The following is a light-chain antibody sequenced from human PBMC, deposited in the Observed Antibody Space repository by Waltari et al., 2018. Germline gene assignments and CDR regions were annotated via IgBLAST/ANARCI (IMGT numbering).Light chain of an antibody. V-gene: IGKV3-20*01. Sequence: EIVLTQSPGTLPLSTVDRATCSCSASQSVGIDTVGIARVAWYQQKPGQAPRLLISATSNRAAGVPNRFSGSGSGTAFTLTISRLEPEDFAVYFCQQYGTPLSFGGGTKLEIK. CDR1: QSVGIDTVGIA. CDR3: QQYGTPLS. CDR2: ATS. J-gene: IGKJ4*01.